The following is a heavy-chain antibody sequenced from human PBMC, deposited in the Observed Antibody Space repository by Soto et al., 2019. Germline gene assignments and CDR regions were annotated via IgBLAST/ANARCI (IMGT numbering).Heavy chain of an antibody. Sequence: PSETLSLTCTVSGGSISSSSYYWGWLRQPPGKGLEWIGSIYYSGSTYYNPSLKSRVTISVDTSKNQFSLKLSSVTAADTAVYYCARHFWRDGYNYYSDYWGQGTLVTVS. CDR1: GGSISSSSYY. D-gene: IGHD5-12*01. CDR2: IYYSGST. CDR3: ARHFWRDGYNYYSDY. J-gene: IGHJ4*02. V-gene: IGHV4-39*01.